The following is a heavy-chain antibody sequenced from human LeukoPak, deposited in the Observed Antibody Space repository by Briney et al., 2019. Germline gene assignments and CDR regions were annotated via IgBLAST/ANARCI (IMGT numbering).Heavy chain of an antibody. D-gene: IGHD2-2*01. CDR2: INSDGSEG. V-gene: IGHV3-7*01. CDR1: GFTFSGFW. Sequence: GGSLRLSCAVSGFTFSGFWMSWSRQAPGKGLEWVASINSDGSEGYYADVVKGRFTISRDNPKNSLYLQINNLRAEDTAVYYCGRLAHNAWYAIDFWGQGTLVTVSS. J-gene: IGHJ4*02. CDR3: GRLAHNAWYAIDF.